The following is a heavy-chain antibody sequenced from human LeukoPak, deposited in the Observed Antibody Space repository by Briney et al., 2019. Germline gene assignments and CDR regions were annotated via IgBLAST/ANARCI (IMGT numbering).Heavy chain of an antibody. CDR3: TTAGSGWYALDFDY. D-gene: IGHD6-19*01. CDR2: IKSKTDGGTT. CDR1: GFTFSNAW. V-gene: IGHV3-15*01. Sequence: GGSLRLSCAASGFTFSNAWMSWVRQAPGKGLEWVGRIKSKTDGGTTDYAAPVKGRFTISRDDSKNTLYLQMNSLKTEDTAVYYCTTAGSGWYALDFDYWGQGTLVTVSS. J-gene: IGHJ4*02.